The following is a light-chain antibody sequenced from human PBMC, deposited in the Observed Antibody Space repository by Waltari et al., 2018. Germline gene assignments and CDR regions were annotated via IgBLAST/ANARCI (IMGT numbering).Light chain of an antibody. Sequence: DIQMTQSPSSLSASVGDRVTITCRASENVNNYLNWYQQKPGKAPKLLICKASTLQSGVPSRFSGSGSGTDYTFTISSLQSEDVATYYCQHNYGTPYSFGQGTKVEIK. CDR3: QHNYGTPYS. CDR1: ENVNNY. CDR2: KAS. V-gene: IGKV1-39*01. J-gene: IGKJ2*03.